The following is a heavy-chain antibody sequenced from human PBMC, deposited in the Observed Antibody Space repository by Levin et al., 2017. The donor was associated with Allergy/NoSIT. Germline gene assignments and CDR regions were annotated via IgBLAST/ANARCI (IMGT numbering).Heavy chain of an antibody. Sequence: GSLRLSCTVSGDSFNNYFWTWIRQPAGKGLEWIGHIYSTGSANYNPSLKSRGSMSVDLSKNQFSLKLTSVTAADTAVYYCARGTYYDFRSGSVTFDQWGQGTLVTVSS. J-gene: IGHJ4*02. CDR2: IYSTGSA. CDR3: ARGTYYDFRSGSVTFDQ. CDR1: GDSFNNYF. V-gene: IGHV4-4*07. D-gene: IGHD3-3*01.